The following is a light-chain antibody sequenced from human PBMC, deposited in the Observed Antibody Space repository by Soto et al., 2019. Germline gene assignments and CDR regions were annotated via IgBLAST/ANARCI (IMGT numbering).Light chain of an antibody. CDR3: LQDFNYPWP. V-gene: IGKV1-6*01. Sequence: AIQMTQLPSSLSASVGDRVTITCRASQGIRNELGWYQQKPGKAPKLLIYAASSLQSGVPSRFRGRGSGTNFSLTISSLQPEDFATYYCLQDFNYPWPFRQGTRVDIX. CDR2: AAS. CDR1: QGIRNE. J-gene: IGKJ1*01.